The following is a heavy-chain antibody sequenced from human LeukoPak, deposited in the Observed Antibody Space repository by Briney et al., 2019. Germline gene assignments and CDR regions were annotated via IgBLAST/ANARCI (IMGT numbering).Heavy chain of an antibody. D-gene: IGHD7-27*01. CDR1: GGSVSDYY. CDR3: ASRKLGNDY. V-gene: IGHV4-59*02. CDR2: IYHTGST. Sequence: SETLSLTCTISGGSVSDYYWSWIRQSPGKGLEWIGYIYHTGSTSYSPSLKSRVTISADTSQNQFSLKLSSVTAADTAVYYCASRKLGNDYWGQGTLSPSPQ. J-gene: IGHJ4*02.